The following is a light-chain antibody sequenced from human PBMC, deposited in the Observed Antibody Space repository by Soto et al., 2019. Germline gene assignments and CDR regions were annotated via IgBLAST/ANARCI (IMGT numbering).Light chain of an antibody. CDR2: KAS. V-gene: IGKV1-5*03. Sequence: DLQMTQSPSTLSASVGDRVSITCRASQSISVWLAWFQQKPGKAPKLLIHKASNLETGVPSRFNGSGSGTEFTLTISSLQPDDFATYFCQQYKSYSWTFGQGTKVELK. J-gene: IGKJ1*01. CDR1: QSISVW. CDR3: QQYKSYSWT.